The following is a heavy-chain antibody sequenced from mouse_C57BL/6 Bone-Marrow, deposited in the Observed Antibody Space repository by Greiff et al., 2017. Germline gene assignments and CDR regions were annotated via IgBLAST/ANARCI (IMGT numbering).Heavy chain of an antibody. CDR2: IDPSDSYT. CDR3: ARVFSYYGSSLRFAY. J-gene: IGHJ3*01. V-gene: IGHV1-69*01. CDR1: GYTFTSYW. D-gene: IGHD1-1*01. Sequence: VQLQQPGAELVMPGASVKLSCKASGYTFTSYWMHWVKQRPGQGLEWIGEIDPSDSYTNYNQKFKGKSTLTVDKSSSTAYMQLSSLTSEDSAVYYCARVFSYYGSSLRFAYWGQGTLVTVSA.